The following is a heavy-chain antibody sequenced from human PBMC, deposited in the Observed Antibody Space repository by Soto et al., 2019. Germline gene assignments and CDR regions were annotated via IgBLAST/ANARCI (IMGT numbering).Heavy chain of an antibody. D-gene: IGHD6-13*01. J-gene: IGHJ6*02. Sequence: GGSLRLSCAASGFTFSSYGMHWVRQTPGKGLEWVAVIWYDGSNKYYADSVKGRFTISRDNSKNTLYLQMNSLRAEDTAVYYCARDIAAAGTSYYYYGMDVWGQGTTVTVSS. V-gene: IGHV3-33*01. CDR3: ARDIAAAGTSYYYYGMDV. CDR2: IWYDGSNK. CDR1: GFTFSSYG.